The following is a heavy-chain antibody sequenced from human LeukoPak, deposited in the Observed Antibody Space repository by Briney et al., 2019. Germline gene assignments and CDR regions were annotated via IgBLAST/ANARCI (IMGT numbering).Heavy chain of an antibody. V-gene: IGHV3-30-3*01. Sequence: PGGSLRLSCTASGFTFSSYAMHWVRQAPGKGLEWVAVISYDGGNKYYADSVKGRFTISRDHSKNALYLQMNSLRAEDTAVYYCARDNYGGDYWGQGTLVTVSS. J-gene: IGHJ4*02. CDR2: ISYDGGNK. D-gene: IGHD4-11*01. CDR3: ARDNYGGDY. CDR1: GFTFSSYA.